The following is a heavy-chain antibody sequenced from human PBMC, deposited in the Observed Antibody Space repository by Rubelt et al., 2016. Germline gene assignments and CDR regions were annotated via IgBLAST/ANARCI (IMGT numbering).Heavy chain of an antibody. V-gene: IGHV3-66*01. CDR3: ARGGGDHYYYYYGMDV. CDR2: IYSGGST. Sequence: EVQLVESGGGLVQPGGSLRLSCAASGFTVSSNYMSWVRQAPGKGLEWVSVIYSGGSTYYADSVKGRFTISRDNSKNTLYLQMNSLRAEDTAVYYGARGGGDHYYYYYGMDVWGQGTTVTVSS. D-gene: IGHD2-21*01. J-gene: IGHJ6*02. CDR1: GFTVSSNY.